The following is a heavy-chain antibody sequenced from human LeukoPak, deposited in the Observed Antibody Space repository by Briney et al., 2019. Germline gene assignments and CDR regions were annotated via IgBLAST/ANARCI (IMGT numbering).Heavy chain of an antibody. CDR3: ARPHYDFWSGSYQFDF. Sequence: SVKVSCKASGGSFSTYAIIWVRQAPGQGLEWMGGIIPMFGTANYAQKFQGRVTITADESTSTAYIELSSLRSEDTALYYCARPHYDFWSGSYQFDFWGQGTLVTVSS. V-gene: IGHV1-69*13. CDR1: GGSFSTYA. CDR2: IIPMFGTA. J-gene: IGHJ4*02. D-gene: IGHD3-3*01.